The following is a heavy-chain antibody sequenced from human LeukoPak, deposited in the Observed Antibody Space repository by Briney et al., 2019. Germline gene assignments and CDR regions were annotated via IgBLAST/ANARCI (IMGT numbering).Heavy chain of an antibody. CDR2: IYSDNST. D-gene: IGHD1-26*01. CDR3: ARDGRVGATRLNI. V-gene: IGHV3-66*02. CDR1: GLTVGSNY. J-gene: IGHJ3*02. Sequence: GGSLRLSCAASGLTVGSNYMSWVRHAPGEGLEWVSVIYSDNSTYYADSVRGRFTISRDNSKNTLYLQMNSLRAEDTAVYYCARDGRVGATRLNIWGQGTMVTVSS.